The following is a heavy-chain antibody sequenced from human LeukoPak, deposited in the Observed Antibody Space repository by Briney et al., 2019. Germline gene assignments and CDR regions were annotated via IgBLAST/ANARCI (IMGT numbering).Heavy chain of an antibody. D-gene: IGHD3-10*01. J-gene: IGHJ4*02. Sequence: GRSLRLSCAASGFTFSSYAMHWVRQAPGKGLEWVAVISYDGSNKYYADSVKGRFTISRDNSKNTLYLQMNSLRAEDTAVYYCAKDQEKDHYYGSGSDYWGQGTLVTVSS. CDR1: GFTFSSYA. V-gene: IGHV3-30-3*01. CDR2: ISYDGSNK. CDR3: AKDQEKDHYYGSGSDY.